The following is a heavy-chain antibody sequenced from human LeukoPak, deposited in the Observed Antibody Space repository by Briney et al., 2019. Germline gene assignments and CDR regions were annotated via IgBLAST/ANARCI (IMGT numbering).Heavy chain of an antibody. V-gene: IGHV4-34*01. Sequence: KPSETLSLTCAVYGGSFSGYYWSWIRQPPGKGLEWIGEINHSGSTNYNPPLKSRVTISVDTSKNQFSLKLSSVTAADTAVYYCAAQYSGYVRLDYWGQGTLVTVSS. D-gene: IGHD5-12*01. CDR1: GGSFSGYY. CDR2: INHSGST. CDR3: AAQYSGYVRLDY. J-gene: IGHJ4*02.